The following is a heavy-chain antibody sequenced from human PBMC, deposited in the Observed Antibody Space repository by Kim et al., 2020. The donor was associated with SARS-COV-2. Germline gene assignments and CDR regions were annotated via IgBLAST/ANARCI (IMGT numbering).Heavy chain of an antibody. CDR2: IIPIFGTA. Sequence: SVKVSCKASGGTFSSYAISWVRQAPGQGLEWMGGIIPIFGTANYAQKFQGRVTITADESTSTAYMELSSLRSEDTAVYYCARGDCSGGSCYGYYYGMDVWGQGTTVTVSS. CDR3: ARGDCSGGSCYGYYYGMDV. V-gene: IGHV1-69*13. J-gene: IGHJ6*02. D-gene: IGHD2-15*01. CDR1: GGTFSSYA.